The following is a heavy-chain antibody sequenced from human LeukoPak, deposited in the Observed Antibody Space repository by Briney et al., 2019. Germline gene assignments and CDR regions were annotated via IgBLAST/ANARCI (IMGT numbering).Heavy chain of an antibody. CDR3: AARSGYYPTRQDY. V-gene: IGHV4-34*01. CDR1: GGSFSGYY. Sequence: SETLSLTCAVSGGSFSGYYWSWIRQPPGKGLEWIGEINHSGSTNYNPSLKSRVTISVDTSKNQFSLKLSSVTAADTAVYYCAARSGYYPTRQDYWGQGTLVTVSS. D-gene: IGHD3-22*01. CDR2: INHSGST. J-gene: IGHJ4*02.